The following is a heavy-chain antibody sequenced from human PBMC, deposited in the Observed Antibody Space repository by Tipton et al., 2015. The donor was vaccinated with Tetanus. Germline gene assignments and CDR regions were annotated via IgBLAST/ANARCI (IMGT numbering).Heavy chain of an antibody. J-gene: IGHJ4*02. CDR2: ISASGDST. Sequence: SLRLSCAASGFTFSSYSMTWVRQSPGKGLEWVSAISASGDSTYYADFVKGRFIISRDTSKNTLYLQMNSLRAEDTAVYYCARSASPFDDWGQGTLVTVSS. CDR1: GFTFSSYS. CDR3: ARSASPFDD. V-gene: IGHV3-23*01.